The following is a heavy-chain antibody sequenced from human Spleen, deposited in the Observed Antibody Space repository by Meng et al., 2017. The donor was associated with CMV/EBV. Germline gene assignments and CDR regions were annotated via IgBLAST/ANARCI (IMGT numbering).Heavy chain of an antibody. CDR1: GFTFGDYA. J-gene: IGHJ6*02. V-gene: IGHV3-49*04. D-gene: IGHD3-3*01. CDR2: IRSKAYGGTT. Sequence: GGSLRLSCTASGFTFGDYAMSWVRQAPGKGLEWVGFIRSKAYGGTTEYAASVKGRFTISRDDSKSIAYLQMNSLKTEDTAVYYCTRDRAIFGPGYYYYGMDVWGQGTTVTGSS. CDR3: TRDRAIFGPGYYYYGMDV.